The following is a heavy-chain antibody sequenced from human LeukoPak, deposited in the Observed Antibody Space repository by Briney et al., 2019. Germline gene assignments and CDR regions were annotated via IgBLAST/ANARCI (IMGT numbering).Heavy chain of an antibody. CDR1: GGSISSSGYY. Sequence: SETLSLTCTVSGGSISSSGYYWSWIRQHPGKGLEWIGYIYYSGSTYYNPSLKSRVTISVDTSKNQFSLKLSSVTAADTAVYYCERTKMATSRRRDDAFDIWGQGTMVTVSS. D-gene: IGHD5-24*01. J-gene: IGHJ3*02. CDR3: ERTKMATSRRRDDAFDI. V-gene: IGHV4-31*08. CDR2: IYYSGST.